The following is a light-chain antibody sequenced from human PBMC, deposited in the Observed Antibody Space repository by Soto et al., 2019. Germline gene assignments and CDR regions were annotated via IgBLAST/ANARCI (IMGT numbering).Light chain of an antibody. CDR2: DVS. CDR3: SSYTSSNTLGV. J-gene: IGLJ1*01. V-gene: IGLV2-14*03. Sequence: QSVLTQPASVSGSPGQSITISCTGTSSDVGGYNYVSWYQHHPGKAPKLIIYDVSNRPSGVSNRFSGSKSDNTASLTISGLQAEDEADYYGSSYTSSNTLGVFGTGTKVPVL. CDR1: SSDVGGYNY.